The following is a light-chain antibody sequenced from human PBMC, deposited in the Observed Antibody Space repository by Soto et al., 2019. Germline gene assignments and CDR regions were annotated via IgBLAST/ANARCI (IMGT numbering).Light chain of an antibody. J-gene: IGLJ2*01. CDR2: EVS. Sequence: QSVLTQPASVSGSPGQSITISCAGTSSDVGAFNYVSWYQQHPGKAPKLIIFEVSHRPSGVSNRFSGSKSGNTASLTISGLQAEEEADYYCSSFTTTNTWVFGGGTKLTVL. V-gene: IGLV2-14*01. CDR1: SSDVGAFNY. CDR3: SSFTTTNTWV.